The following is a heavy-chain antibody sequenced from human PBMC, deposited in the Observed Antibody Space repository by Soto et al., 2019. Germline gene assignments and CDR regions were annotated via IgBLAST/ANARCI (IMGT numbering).Heavy chain of an antibody. D-gene: IGHD2-2*01. J-gene: IGHJ5*02. CDR3: ARDPNIVVVPAATGGDWFDP. V-gene: IGHV1-18*01. CDR2: ISAYNGNT. CDR1: GYTFTSYG. Sequence: QVQLVQSGAEVKKPGASVKVSCKASGYTFTSYGISWVRQAPGQGLEWMGWISAYNGNTNYAQKLQGRVTMTTDTSTSTAYMELRILRSDDTAVYYCARDPNIVVVPAATGGDWFDPWGQGTLVTVSS.